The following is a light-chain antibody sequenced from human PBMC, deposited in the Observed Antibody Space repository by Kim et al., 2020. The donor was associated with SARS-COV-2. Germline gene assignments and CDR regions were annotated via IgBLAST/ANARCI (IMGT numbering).Light chain of an antibody. CDR2: GAS. V-gene: IGKV1-27*01. CDR1: QGSSNY. J-gene: IGKJ1*01. Sequence: AFVGDRVTITCRASQGSSNYLAWYQQKPGKVPKLLIYGASTLQSGVPSRFSGSGSGTDFTLTISSLQPEDVATYYCQRYNSAPRTFGQGTKVEIK. CDR3: QRYNSAPRT.